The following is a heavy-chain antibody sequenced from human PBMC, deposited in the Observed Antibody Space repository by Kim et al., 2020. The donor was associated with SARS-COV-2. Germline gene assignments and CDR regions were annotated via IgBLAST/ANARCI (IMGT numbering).Heavy chain of an antibody. CDR3: ATSYYGDYTPHRGLDY. D-gene: IGHD4-17*01. J-gene: IGHJ4*02. Sequence: ASVKVSCKVSGYTLTELSMHWVRQAPGKGLEWMGGFDPEDGETIYAQKFQGRVTMTEDTSTDTAYMELSSLRSEDTAVYYCATSYYGDYTPHRGLDYWGQGTLVTVSS. CDR1: GYTLTELS. V-gene: IGHV1-24*01. CDR2: FDPEDGET.